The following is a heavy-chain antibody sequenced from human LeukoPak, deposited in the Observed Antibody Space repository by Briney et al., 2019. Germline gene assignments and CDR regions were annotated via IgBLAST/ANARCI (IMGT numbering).Heavy chain of an antibody. D-gene: IGHD3-10*01. J-gene: IGHJ4*02. Sequence: GGSLGLSCAASGFTFSSYWMHWVRQAPGKGLVWVSRINSYGSSTSYADSVKGRFTISRDNAKNTLYLQMNSLRAEDTAVYYYAREGIGENAPNYFDYWGQGTLVTVSS. CDR3: AREGIGENAPNYFDY. CDR2: INSYGSST. V-gene: IGHV3-74*01. CDR1: GFTFSSYW.